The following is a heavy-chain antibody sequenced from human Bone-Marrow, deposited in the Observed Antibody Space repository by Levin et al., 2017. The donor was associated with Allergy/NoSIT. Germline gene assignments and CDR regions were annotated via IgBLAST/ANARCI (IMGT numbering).Heavy chain of an antibody. J-gene: IGHJ1*01. CDR1: GFTFSSYS. CDR2: ISSSSTI. CDR3: ARDGYSSSWWEAYFQH. V-gene: IGHV3-48*01. Sequence: GGSLRLSCAASGFTFSSYSMNWVRQAPGKGLEWVSYISSSSTIYYADSVKGRFTISRDNAKNSLYLQMNSLRAEDTAVYYCARDGYSSSWWEAYFQHWGQGTLVTVSS. D-gene: IGHD6-13*01.